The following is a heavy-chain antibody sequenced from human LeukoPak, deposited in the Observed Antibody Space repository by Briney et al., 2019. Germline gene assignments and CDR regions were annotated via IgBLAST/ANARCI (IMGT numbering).Heavy chain of an antibody. V-gene: IGHV4-59*01. D-gene: IGHD6-19*01. CDR2: IYYTGST. Sequence: SETLSLTCTVSGGSISSYYWSWIRQPPGKGLEWIGNIYYTGSTNYNPSLKSRVTISVDTSKNQFSLKLSSVTAADTAVYYCATLAYSSGWYYNDYWGQGTLVTVSS. J-gene: IGHJ4*02. CDR3: ATLAYSSGWYYNDY. CDR1: GGSISSYY.